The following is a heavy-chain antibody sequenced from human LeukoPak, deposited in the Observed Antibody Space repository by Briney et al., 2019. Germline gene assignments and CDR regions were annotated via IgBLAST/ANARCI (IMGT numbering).Heavy chain of an antibody. Sequence: GGSLRLSCVASGFTFSSYGMHWVRQAPGKGLEWVAVISYDGRHKYYTDSVKGRFTISRDNSKNTLYLQMNSLRAEDTAMYYCARVPSIAAVGIRLDYWGQGTLVTVSS. J-gene: IGHJ4*02. CDR3: ARVPSIAAVGIRLDY. V-gene: IGHV3-30*03. CDR2: ISYDGRHK. D-gene: IGHD6-13*01. CDR1: GFTFSSYG.